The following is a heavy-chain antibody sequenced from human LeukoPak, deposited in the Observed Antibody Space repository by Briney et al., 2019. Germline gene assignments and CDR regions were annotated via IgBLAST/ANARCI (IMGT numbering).Heavy chain of an antibody. V-gene: IGHV3-30*02. CDR2: IRSDGSDK. CDR3: AKDHSSTWYYFDY. CDR1: GFTFSSYG. Sequence: GGSLRLSCAASGFTFSSYGMHWVRQAPGKGLEWVAFIRSDGSDKYYADSVKGRFTISRGNSKNTLFLQMNSLRAEDTAVYYCAKDHSSTWYYFDYWGQGTLVTVSS. J-gene: IGHJ4*02. D-gene: IGHD6-13*01.